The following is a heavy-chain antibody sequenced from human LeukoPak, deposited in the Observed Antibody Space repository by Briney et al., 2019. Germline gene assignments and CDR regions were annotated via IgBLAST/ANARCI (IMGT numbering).Heavy chain of an antibody. CDR1: GFTFSTYW. J-gene: IGHJ5*02. CDR3: ARDGSLWDSSGPT. CDR2: INTNGSTT. Sequence: GGSLRLSCAASGFTFSTYWMHWVRQAPGKGLVWVSRINTNGSTTTYADSVKGRFTISRDNAKNTLYLQMNSLRAEDTAVYYCARDGSLWDSSGPTWGQGTLVTVSS. D-gene: IGHD3-22*01. V-gene: IGHV3-74*01.